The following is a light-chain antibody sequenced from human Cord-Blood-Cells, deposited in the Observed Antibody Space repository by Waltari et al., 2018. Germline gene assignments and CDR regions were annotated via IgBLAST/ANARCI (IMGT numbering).Light chain of an antibody. J-gene: IGKJ1*01. CDR1: QSISSW. Sequence: DIQMTQSPSTLSASVGDRVTITCRASQSISSWLAWYQQKPGTAPKLLIYKASSLESGDPSRVSGSGSATAFTLTISSLQPDDFATYYCQQYNSYSWTFGQGTKVEIK. V-gene: IGKV1-5*03. CDR2: KAS. CDR3: QQYNSYSWT.